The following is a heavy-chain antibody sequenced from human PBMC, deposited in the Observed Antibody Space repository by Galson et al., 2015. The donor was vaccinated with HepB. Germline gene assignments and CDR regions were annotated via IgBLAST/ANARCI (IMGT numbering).Heavy chain of an antibody. CDR3: ARIVRDSSGYYLGDY. Sequence: PALVKPTQTLTLTCTFSVFSLSTSGMCVSWIRQPPGKALEWLARIDLDDDQYYNTSLKTRANTPTDPSKNQVALTMTNMDPVDTAAYYCARIVRDSSGYYLGDYWGQGTLVTVSS. D-gene: IGHD3-22*01. CDR1: VFSLSTSGMC. CDR2: IDLDDDQ. V-gene: IGHV2-70*11. J-gene: IGHJ4*02.